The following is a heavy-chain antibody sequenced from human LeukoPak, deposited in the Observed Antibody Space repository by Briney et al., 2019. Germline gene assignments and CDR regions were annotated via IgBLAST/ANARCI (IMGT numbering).Heavy chain of an antibody. CDR3: ARSGNLAAAGMWYYFDF. J-gene: IGHJ4*02. CDR1: GFTFSSYS. CDR2: ITSGSNTI. D-gene: IGHD6-13*01. V-gene: IGHV3-48*02. Sequence: GGSLRLSCAASGFTFSSYSMNWVRQAPGKGLEWVSYITSGSNTIYYADSVKGRFTISRDNAKKSLYLQMNSLRDEDTAVYYCARSGNLAAAGMWYYFDFWGQGTLVTVSS.